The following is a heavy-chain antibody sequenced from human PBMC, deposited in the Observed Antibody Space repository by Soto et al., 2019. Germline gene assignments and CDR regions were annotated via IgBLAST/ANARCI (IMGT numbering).Heavy chain of an antibody. CDR3: VSSFDFWSSSYYYFES. Sequence: PGGSLRLCCAASVFTFKTYSMNWFRQAPGKGLEWVSSISSSSRYIYYADSLKGRFTISRDNAKNSLYLQMNSLRAEDTAVYYCVSSFDFWSSSYYYFESWGQGTLVTVSS. CDR1: VFTFKTYS. D-gene: IGHD3-3*01. V-gene: IGHV3-21*01. J-gene: IGHJ4*02. CDR2: ISSSSRYI.